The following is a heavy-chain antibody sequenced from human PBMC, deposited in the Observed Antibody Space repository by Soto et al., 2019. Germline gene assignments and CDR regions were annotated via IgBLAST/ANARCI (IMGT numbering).Heavy chain of an antibody. CDR1: GFTFSSYN. Sequence: GGPLRLSCAASGFTFSSYNMNWVRQAPGKGLEWVSYISSSSSTLYYADSVKGRFTISRDNSKNTLYLQMNSLRAEDTAVYYCAKGVEMATIDYWGQGTLVTVSS. J-gene: IGHJ4*02. D-gene: IGHD5-12*01. CDR3: AKGVEMATIDY. CDR2: ISSSSSTL. V-gene: IGHV3-48*01.